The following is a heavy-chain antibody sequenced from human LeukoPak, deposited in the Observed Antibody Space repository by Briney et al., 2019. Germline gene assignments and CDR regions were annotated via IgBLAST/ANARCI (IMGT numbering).Heavy chain of an antibody. D-gene: IGHD3-9*01. V-gene: IGHV4-59*12. CDR2: IYYSGST. J-gene: IGHJ6*02. CDR3: ARVPDILTGYPPRFARYGMDV. CDR1: GGSISSYY. Sequence: SETLSLTCTVSGGSISSYYWSWIRQPPGKGLEWLGYIYYSGSTNYNPSLKSRVTISVDTSKNQFSLKLSSVTAADTAVYYCARVPDILTGYPPRFARYGMDVWGQGTTVTVSS.